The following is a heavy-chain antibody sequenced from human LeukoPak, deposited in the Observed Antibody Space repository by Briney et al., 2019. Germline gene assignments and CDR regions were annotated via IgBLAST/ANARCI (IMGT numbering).Heavy chain of an antibody. V-gene: IGHV3-48*03. Sequence: GGSLRLSCAASGFTFSSYEMNWVRQAPGKGLEWVSYISSSGSTIYYADSVKGRFTISRDNAKNSLYLQMNSLRAEDTAAYYCAREDWNDRVDYWGQGTLVTVSS. CDR1: GFTFSSYE. J-gene: IGHJ4*02. CDR2: ISSSGSTI. CDR3: AREDWNDRVDY. D-gene: IGHD1-1*01.